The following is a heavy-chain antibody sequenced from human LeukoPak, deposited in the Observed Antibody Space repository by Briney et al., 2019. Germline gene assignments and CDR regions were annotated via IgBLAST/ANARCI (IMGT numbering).Heavy chain of an antibody. Sequence: GRSLRLSCAASGFTFSSYGMHWVRQAPGKGLEWVAVIWYDGSNKYYADSVKGRFTISRDNSKNTLYLQMNSLRAEDTAVYYCARGWFGELKRAYYGMDVWGQGTTVTVSS. CDR2: IWYDGSNK. V-gene: IGHV3-33*01. CDR1: GFTFSSYG. J-gene: IGHJ6*02. CDR3: ARGWFGELKRAYYGMDV. D-gene: IGHD3-10*01.